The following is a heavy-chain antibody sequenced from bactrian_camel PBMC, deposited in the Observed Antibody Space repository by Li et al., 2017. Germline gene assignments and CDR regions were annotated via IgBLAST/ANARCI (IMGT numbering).Heavy chain of an antibody. CDR3: AKESYGLGVD. J-gene: IGHJ4*01. D-gene: IGHD5*01. V-gene: IGHV3S40*01. CDR2: ISNTGDRT. Sequence: VQLVESGGGLVQPGGSLRLSCVASGFTFSYYAMTWVRQAPGKGLEWVSAISNTGDRTNYADSVKGRFTISRDNAKSTVYLQLNSLKTEDMAMYYCAKESYGLGVDWGQGTQVTVS. CDR1: GFTFSYYA.